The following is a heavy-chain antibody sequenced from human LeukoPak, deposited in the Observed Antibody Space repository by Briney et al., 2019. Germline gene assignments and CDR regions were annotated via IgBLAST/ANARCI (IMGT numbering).Heavy chain of an antibody. D-gene: IGHD3-22*01. J-gene: IGHJ4*02. CDR1: GFTFSSYS. CDR2: ISSSSYI. Sequence: PGGSLRLSCAASGFTFSSYSMNWVRQAPGKGLEWVSSISSSSYIYYADSVKGRFTISRDNAKNSLYLQMNSLRAEDTAVYYCGMTYYYDSSGLTLDYWGQGTLVTVSS. V-gene: IGHV3-21*01. CDR3: GMTYYYDSSGLTLDY.